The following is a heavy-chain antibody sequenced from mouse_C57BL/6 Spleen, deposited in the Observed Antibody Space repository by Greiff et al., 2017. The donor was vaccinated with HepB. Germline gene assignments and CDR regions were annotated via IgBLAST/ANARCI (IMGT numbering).Heavy chain of an antibody. Sequence: VQLQQPGAELVMPGASVKLSCKASGYTFTSYWMHWVKQRPGQGLEWIGEIDPSDSYTNYNQKFKGKSTLTVDKSSSTAYMQLSSLTSEDSAVYYCARVRSYWYFDVWGTGTTVTVSS. V-gene: IGHV1-69*01. CDR1: GYTFTSYW. CDR3: ARVRSYWYFDV. J-gene: IGHJ1*03. CDR2: IDPSDSYT.